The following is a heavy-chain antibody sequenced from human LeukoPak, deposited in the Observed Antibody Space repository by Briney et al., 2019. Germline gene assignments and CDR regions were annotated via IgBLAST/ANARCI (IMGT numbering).Heavy chain of an antibody. Sequence: KPSETLSLTCAVYGGSFSGYYWSWIRQPPGKGLEWIGEINHSGSTNYNPSLKSRVTISVDTSKNQFSLKLSSVTAADTAVYYCARPRNWSYRCFDYWGRGTLVTVSS. CDR3: ARPRNWSYRCFDY. J-gene: IGHJ4*02. CDR2: INHSGST. CDR1: GGSFSGYY. D-gene: IGHD1-26*01. V-gene: IGHV4-34*01.